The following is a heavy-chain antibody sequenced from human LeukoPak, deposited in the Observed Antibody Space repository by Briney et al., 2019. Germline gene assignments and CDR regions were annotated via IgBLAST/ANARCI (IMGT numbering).Heavy chain of an antibody. J-gene: IGHJ4*02. Sequence: GRSLRLSCAASGFTFDDYAMHWVRRAPRKGLEWVSGISWNSGSIGYADSVKGRFTISRDNAKNSLYLQMNSLRAEDTALYYCAKAGSEVVPDYFDYWGQGTLVTVSS. CDR1: GFTFDDYA. CDR2: ISWNSGSI. CDR3: AKAGSEVVPDYFDY. D-gene: IGHD2-2*01. V-gene: IGHV3-9*01.